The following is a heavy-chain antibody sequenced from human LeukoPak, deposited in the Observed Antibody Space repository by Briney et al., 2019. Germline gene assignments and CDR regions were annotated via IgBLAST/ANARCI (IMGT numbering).Heavy chain of an antibody. D-gene: IGHD3-10*01. CDR3: ARDRGLVRHTNWLDP. V-gene: IGHV1-18*01. Sequence: GASVKVSCKASGGTFSSYAISWVRQAPGQGLEWLGRINTVNSNPEIEQKFQDRVTVTTDKSTATAYMELKNLTSDDTAVYYCARDRGLVRHTNWLDPWGQGTLVTVSS. CDR2: INTVNSNP. CDR1: GGTFSSYA. J-gene: IGHJ5*02.